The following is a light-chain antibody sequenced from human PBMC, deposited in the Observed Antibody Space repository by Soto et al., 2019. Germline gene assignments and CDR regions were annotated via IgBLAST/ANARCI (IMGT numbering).Light chain of an antibody. J-gene: IGLJ1*01. V-gene: IGLV1-40*01. CDR2: DSN. Sequence: QSVLTQPPSVSGAPGQRVTISCTGTSSNIGAGQDVHWYRQLPGAAPKFLISDSNNRASGVPDRFSVSKSGASASLAITGLRAEDEGDYFCRSYGTSLSGLYVFGTGTKITAL. CDR3: RSYGTSLSGLYV. CDR1: SSNIGAGQD.